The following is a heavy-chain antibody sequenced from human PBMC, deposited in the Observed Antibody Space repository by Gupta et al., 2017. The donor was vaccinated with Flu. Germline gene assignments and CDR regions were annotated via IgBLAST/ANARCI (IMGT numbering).Heavy chain of an antibody. D-gene: IGHD3-3*01. V-gene: IGHV3-23*01. CDR2: ISGDSNWK. CDR1: GFTFSSHS. Sequence: EVQVLESGGGLVQPGGSLGLSCAASGFTFSSHSMAWARQAPGKGLEWVSSISGDSNWKQYADAGKGRLTISRDNSKKTRYLQMNRLSDEEKAVYYCVKCTRGGISRSDGFEIWGQGTMVTVSS. CDR3: VKCTRGGISRSDGFEI. J-gene: IGHJ3*02.